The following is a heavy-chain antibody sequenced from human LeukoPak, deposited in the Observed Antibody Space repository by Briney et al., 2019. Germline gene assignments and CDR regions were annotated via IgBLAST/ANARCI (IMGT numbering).Heavy chain of an antibody. D-gene: IGHD6-13*01. CDR1: GFTFSSYA. J-gene: IGHJ4*02. Sequence: GGSLRLSCAASGFTFSSYAMSWVRQAPGKGLEWVSAISGSGGSTYYADSVKGRFTISRDNSKNTLYLQMNGLRAEDTAVYYCAKDIRYSSSWYADYWGQGTLVTVSS. V-gene: IGHV3-23*01. CDR3: AKDIRYSSSWYADY. CDR2: ISGSGGST.